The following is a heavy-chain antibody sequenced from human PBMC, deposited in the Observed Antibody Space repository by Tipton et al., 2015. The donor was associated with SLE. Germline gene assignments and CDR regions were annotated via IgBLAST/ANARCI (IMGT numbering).Heavy chain of an antibody. J-gene: IGHJ4*02. CDR1: GFTLSSYA. CDR2: ISYDGSNK. Sequence: SLRLSCAASGFTLSSYAMHWVRQAPGKGLEWVADISYDGSNKYYADSVKGRFAISRDNSKNTLYLQMNSLRAEDTAVYYCASSLLWFGAPSYFDYWGQGTLVTVSS. V-gene: IGHV3-30*09. D-gene: IGHD3-10*01. CDR3: ASSLLWFGAPSYFDY.